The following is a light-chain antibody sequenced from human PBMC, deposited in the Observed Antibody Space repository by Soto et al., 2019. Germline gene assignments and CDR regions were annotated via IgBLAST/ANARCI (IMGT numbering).Light chain of an antibody. CDR1: ESLLHVSGYNY. CDR2: LGS. V-gene: IGKV2-28*01. CDR3: MRGLHRLQYT. J-gene: IGKJ3*01. Sequence: DIVMTQSPLSLPVTPGEPASISCRSSESLLHVSGYNYLDWYLQKPGQSPQLLIYLGSYRASGVPDRFSGSGPGTDFTLEISSVEAEDVEIYYCMRGLHRLQYTFGPGTRVDVK.